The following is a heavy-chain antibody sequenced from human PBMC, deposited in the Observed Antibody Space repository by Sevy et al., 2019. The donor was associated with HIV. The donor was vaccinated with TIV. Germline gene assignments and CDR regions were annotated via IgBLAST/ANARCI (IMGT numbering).Heavy chain of an antibody. V-gene: IGHV3-30*07. CDR2: IYPDGSRQ. D-gene: IGHD6-13*01. Sequence: GGSLRLSCLGSGFTFSTHTMQWVRQAPGKGLEWVALIYPDGSRQIYTDSLKGRFTISRDNSKNMLFLQMNDLRTEDTAAYFCARALSGGSWYSGFWGQGTQVTVSS. CDR1: GFTFSTHT. J-gene: IGHJ4*02. CDR3: ARALSGGSWYSGF.